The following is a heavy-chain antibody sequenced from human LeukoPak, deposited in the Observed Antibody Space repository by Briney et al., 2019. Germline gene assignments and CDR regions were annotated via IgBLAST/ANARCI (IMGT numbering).Heavy chain of an antibody. D-gene: IGHD3-10*01. CDR1: GFTFSSYA. V-gene: IGHV3-23*01. CDR2: ISGSGGST. Sequence: QSGGSLRLSCAASGFTFSSYAMSWVRQAPGKGLEWVSAISGSGGSTYYADSVKGRFTISRDNSKNTLYLQMNSLRAEDTAVYYCASKWFGESKLAYFDYWGQGTLVTVSS. CDR3: ASKWFGESKLAYFDY. J-gene: IGHJ4*02.